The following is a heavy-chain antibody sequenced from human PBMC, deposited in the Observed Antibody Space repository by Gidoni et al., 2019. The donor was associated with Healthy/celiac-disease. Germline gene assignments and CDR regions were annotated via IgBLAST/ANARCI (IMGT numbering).Heavy chain of an antibody. CDR3: ARHQSEVATPGYWFDT. CDR2: INHSGRH. V-gene: IGHV4-34*01. J-gene: IGHJ5*02. CDR1: GGSFSGYY. Sequence: QVQLQQWRAGLLKPSETLSLTCAVYGGSFSGYYWIWIGQPPGKGLEWIGEINHSGRHNYNPSIKSRVTISVDTYKNQFSLKLSSVTAADTAVYYCARHQSEVATPGYWFDTWGQGTLVTVSS. D-gene: IGHD5-12*01.